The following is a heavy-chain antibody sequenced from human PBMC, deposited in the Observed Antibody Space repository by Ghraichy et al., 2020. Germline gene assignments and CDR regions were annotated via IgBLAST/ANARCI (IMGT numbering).Heavy chain of an antibody. CDR2: INHSGST. CDR1: GGSFSGYY. CDR3: ARLTAFYSSSWQKRGWYFDY. V-gene: IGHV4-34*01. J-gene: IGHJ4*02. Sequence: SETLSLTCAVYGGSFSGYYWSWIRQPPGKGLEWIGEINHSGSTNYNPSLKSRVTISVDTSKNQFSLKLSSVTAADTAVYYCARLTAFYSSSWQKRGWYFDYWGQGTLVTVSS. D-gene: IGHD6-13*01.